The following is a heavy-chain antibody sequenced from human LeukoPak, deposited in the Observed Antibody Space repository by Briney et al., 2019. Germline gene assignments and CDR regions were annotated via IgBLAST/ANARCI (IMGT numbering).Heavy chain of an antibody. D-gene: IGHD5-12*01. V-gene: IGHV3-66*02. J-gene: IGHJ4*02. CDR2: ICSGGST. CDR3: ARDGNSGYDPGDY. Sequence: GGSLRLSCAASGFTVSSNYMSWVRQAPGKGLEWVSVICSGGSTYYADSVKGRFTISRDNSKNTLYLQMNSLRAEDTAVYYCARDGNSGYDPGDYWGQGTLVTVSS. CDR1: GFTVSSNY.